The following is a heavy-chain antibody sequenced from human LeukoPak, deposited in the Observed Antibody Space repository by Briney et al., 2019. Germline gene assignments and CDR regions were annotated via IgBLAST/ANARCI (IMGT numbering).Heavy chain of an antibody. D-gene: IGHD1-26*01. CDR2: IYSGGST. Sequence: GGSLRLSCAPSGFTFRGYWMSWVRQAPGKGLEWVSVIYSGGSTYYADSVKGRFTISRDNSKNTLYLQMNSLRAEDTAVYYCAALSGSYENYFDYWGQGTLVTVSS. CDR3: AALSGSYENYFDY. J-gene: IGHJ4*02. V-gene: IGHV3-66*02. CDR1: GFTFRGYW.